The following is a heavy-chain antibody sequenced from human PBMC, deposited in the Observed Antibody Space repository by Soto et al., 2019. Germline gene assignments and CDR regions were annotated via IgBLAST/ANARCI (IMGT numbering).Heavy chain of an antibody. CDR3: ASVSGSYYYGMEV. Sequence: SLTGTVSGGSVSSGSDYWSWIRQPPGKGLEWIGEIYHSGSTNYNPSLKSRVTISVDKSKNQFSLKLTSVTAADTAVYYCASVSGSYYYGMEVWGQGTTVTVSS. CDR1: GGSVSSGSDY. V-gene: IGHV4-61*01. CDR2: IYHSGST. J-gene: IGHJ6*01. D-gene: IGHD1-26*01.